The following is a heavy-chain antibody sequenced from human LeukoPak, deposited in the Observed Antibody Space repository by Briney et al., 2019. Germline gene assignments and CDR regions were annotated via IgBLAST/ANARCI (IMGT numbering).Heavy chain of an antibody. J-gene: IGHJ4*02. CDR2: INAGNGNP. Sequence: ASVKVSCKAAGYSFTSYATHWVRQAPGQRLEWMGWINAGNGNPKYSQKFQGRVTITRDTSASTAYMELSSLRSEDTAVYYCARSGGDYPYYFDSWGQGTLVTVSS. CDR3: ARSGGDYPYYFDS. CDR1: GYSFTSYA. V-gene: IGHV1-3*01. D-gene: IGHD4-17*01.